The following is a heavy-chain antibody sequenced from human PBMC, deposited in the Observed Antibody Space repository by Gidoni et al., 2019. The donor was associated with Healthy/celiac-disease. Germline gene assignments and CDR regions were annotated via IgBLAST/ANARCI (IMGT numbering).Heavy chain of an antibody. V-gene: IGHV3-9*01. J-gene: IGHJ4*03. CDR3: GKDRSCSGGSCYSREFDY. CDR1: GFTFDDYA. CDR2: NSWNRCSI. D-gene: IGHD2-15*01. Sequence: EVQLVESGGGSVQPGRSLRLSCAASGFTFDDYAMHWVREAPRKGLEWVLGNSWNRCSIGYADFVKGRITNPSENAKDSLYLEMNSLGAEDTAFYYCGKDRSCSGGSCYSREFDYWGQGTLVTVSS.